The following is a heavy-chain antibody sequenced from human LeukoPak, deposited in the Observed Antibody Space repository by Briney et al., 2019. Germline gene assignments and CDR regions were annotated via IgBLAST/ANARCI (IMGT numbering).Heavy chain of an antibody. V-gene: IGHV3-30*02. CDR2: XXXDGSNK. CDR1: FSSYG. Sequence: FSSYGMXWVRXXXGXXLXXXXXXXXDGSNKYYADSVKGRFTISRDNSNNTLYLQMNSLRAEDTAVYYCAKSWQLDHYYYYGMDVWGKGTTVTVSS. CDR3: AKSWQLDHYYYYGMDV. J-gene: IGHJ6*04. D-gene: IGHD6-13*01.